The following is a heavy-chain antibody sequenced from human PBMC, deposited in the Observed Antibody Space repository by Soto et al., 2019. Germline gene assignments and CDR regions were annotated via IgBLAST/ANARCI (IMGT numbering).Heavy chain of an antibody. CDR3: ATMASGTGWSTSYNWFDP. CDR1: GYTFTSYE. CDR2: MNPNSGNT. V-gene: IGHV1-8*01. Sequence: QVQLVQSGAEVKKPGASVKVSCKASGYTFTSYEINWVRQATGQGLEWMGWMNPNSGNTGYAQKFQGRVTMTRNNPISTAYMEWSSLRYEDTAVYYCATMASGTGWSTSYNWFDPWGQGTLVIVSS. J-gene: IGHJ5*02. D-gene: IGHD6-19*01.